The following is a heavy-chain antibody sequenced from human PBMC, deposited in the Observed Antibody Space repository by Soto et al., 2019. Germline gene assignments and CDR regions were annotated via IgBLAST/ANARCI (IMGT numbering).Heavy chain of an antibody. Sequence: EVQLVESGGGLVKPGGSLRLSCAGSGFTFSDYYIDWVRQAPGKGLEWVGRSRDKGNSYSTDYAASVKGRFTVSRDASKKSLYLQMNSLKTEDTALYYCTRSIVGTTSSDYWGQGTLVTVSS. D-gene: IGHD1-26*01. CDR2: SRDKGNSYST. CDR1: GFTFSDYY. CDR3: TRSIVGTTSSDY. V-gene: IGHV3-72*01. J-gene: IGHJ4*02.